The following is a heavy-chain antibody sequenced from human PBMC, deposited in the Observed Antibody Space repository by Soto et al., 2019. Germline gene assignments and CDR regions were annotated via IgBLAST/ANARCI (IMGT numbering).Heavy chain of an antibody. V-gene: IGHV3-33*01. J-gene: IGHJ4*02. CDR2: IWYDGSNK. CDR3: ARDFASYYYGSGSYYNV. CDR1: GFTFSSYG. Sequence: QVQLVESGGGVVQPGRSLRLSCAASGFTFSSYGMHWVRQAPGKGLEWVAVIWYDGSNKYYADSVKGRFTISRDNSKNTVYLQMNSLRAEDTAVYYCARDFASYYYGSGSYYNVWGQGTLVTVSS. D-gene: IGHD3-10*01.